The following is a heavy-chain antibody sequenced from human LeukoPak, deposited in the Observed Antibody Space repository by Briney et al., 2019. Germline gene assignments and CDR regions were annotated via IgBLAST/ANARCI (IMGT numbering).Heavy chain of an antibody. Sequence: SETLSLTCTVSGGSTSSYYWSWIRQPPGKGLEWIGYIYYSGSTNYNPSLKSRVTISVDTSKNQFSLKLSSVTAADTAVYYCARGVYSSSWPFDYWGQGTLVTVSS. CDR2: IYYSGST. CDR3: ARGVYSSSWPFDY. CDR1: GGSTSSYY. V-gene: IGHV4-59*01. J-gene: IGHJ4*02. D-gene: IGHD6-13*01.